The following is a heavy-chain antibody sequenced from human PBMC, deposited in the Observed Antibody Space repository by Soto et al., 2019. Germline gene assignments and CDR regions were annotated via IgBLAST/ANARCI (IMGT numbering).Heavy chain of an antibody. CDR3: ARAYYDSSGYSTFDI. Sequence: PGGSLRLSCAASGFTFSHYAMTWVRQGPGKGLEWVSVISGSGGTSYYADSVKGRFTISRDNPKKMLYLQMNSLRGEDTAVYYCARAYYDSSGYSTFDIWGQGTMVTVSS. V-gene: IGHV3-23*01. CDR1: GFTFSHYA. J-gene: IGHJ3*02. CDR2: ISGSGGTS. D-gene: IGHD3-22*01.